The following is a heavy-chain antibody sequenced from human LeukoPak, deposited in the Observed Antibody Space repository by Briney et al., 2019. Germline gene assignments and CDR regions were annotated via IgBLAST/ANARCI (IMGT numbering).Heavy chain of an antibody. Sequence: SETLSLTCTVSGGSISSGGYYWSWIRQHPGKGLEWIGYIYYSGSTYYNPSLKSRVTISVDTSKNQFSLKLSSVTAADTAVYHCVSYYYDSSGYYYDYWGQGTLVTVSS. V-gene: IGHV4-31*03. J-gene: IGHJ4*02. CDR1: GGSISSGGYY. CDR2: IYYSGST. D-gene: IGHD3-22*01. CDR3: VSYYYDSSGYYYDY.